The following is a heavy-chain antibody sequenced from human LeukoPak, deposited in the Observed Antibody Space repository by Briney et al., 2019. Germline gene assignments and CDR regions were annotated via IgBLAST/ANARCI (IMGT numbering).Heavy chain of an antibody. CDR2: ISGSGGST. J-gene: IGHJ4*02. CDR3: TSSSSWYFSTVFDY. V-gene: IGHV3-23*01. Sequence: GGSLRLSCAASGFTFSSYAMSWVRQAPGKGLEWVSAISGSGGSTYYADSVKGRFTISRDNSKNTLYLQMNSLRAEDTAVYYCTSSSSWYFSTVFDYWGQGTLVTVSS. CDR1: GFTFSSYA. D-gene: IGHD6-13*01.